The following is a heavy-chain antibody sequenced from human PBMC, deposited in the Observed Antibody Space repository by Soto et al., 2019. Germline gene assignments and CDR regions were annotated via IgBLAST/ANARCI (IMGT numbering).Heavy chain of an antibody. V-gene: IGHV4-30-2*01. D-gene: IGHD4-4*01. CDR1: GGSISSGGYS. J-gene: IGHJ4*02. Sequence: QLQLQESGSGLVKPSQTLSLTCAVSGGSISSGGYSWSWIRQPPGKGLEWIGYIYHSGSTYYNPSLKGRVPISVDRSKNQFSLKLSSVTAADTAVYYCARGMTTVTTIDYWGQGTLVTVSS. CDR3: ARGMTTVTTIDY. CDR2: IYHSGST.